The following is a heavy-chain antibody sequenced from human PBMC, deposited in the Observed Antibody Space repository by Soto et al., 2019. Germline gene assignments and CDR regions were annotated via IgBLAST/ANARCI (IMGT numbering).Heavy chain of an antibody. CDR3: SRVRGEDDILTGYYRGNWFDP. D-gene: IGHD3-9*01. V-gene: IGHV4-59*01. CDR2: IYYSGST. J-gene: IGHJ5*02. Sequence: PSETLSLTCTVSGGSISSYYWSWIRQPPGKGLEWIGYIYYSGSTNYNPSLKSRVTISVDTSKNQFSLKLSSVTAADTAVYYCSRVRGEDDILTGYYRGNWFDPWGQGTLVTVSS. CDR1: GGSISSYY.